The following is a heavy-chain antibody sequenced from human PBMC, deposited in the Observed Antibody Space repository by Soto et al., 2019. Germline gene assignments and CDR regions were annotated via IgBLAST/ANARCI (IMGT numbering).Heavy chain of an antibody. CDR1: GVSLTSGNW. CDR2: IFHDGTA. J-gene: IGHJ4*02. D-gene: IGHD3-10*01. CDR3: ARLVYDTRLNYMYFDY. Sequence: SETLSLTCAVSGVSLTSGNWWTWVRQSPQRGLEYIGEIFHDGTANYYPSFERRVAMSVDTSRNQFSLKLTSVTAADTAVYFCARLVYDTRLNYMYFDYWGQGTLVTVSS. V-gene: IGHV4-4*02.